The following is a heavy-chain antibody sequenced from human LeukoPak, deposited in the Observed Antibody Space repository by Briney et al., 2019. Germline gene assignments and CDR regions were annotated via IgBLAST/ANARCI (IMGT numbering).Heavy chain of an antibody. Sequence: GGSLRLSCAASGFTFSSYSMNWVRQAPGKGLEWVSSISSSSSSYIYYADSVKGRFTISRDNAKNSLYLQMNSLRAEDTAVYYCARVEDSSSSYYFDCWGQGTLVTVSS. V-gene: IGHV3-21*01. CDR2: ISSSSSSYI. CDR1: GFTFSSYS. CDR3: ARVEDSSSSYYFDC. D-gene: IGHD6-13*01. J-gene: IGHJ4*02.